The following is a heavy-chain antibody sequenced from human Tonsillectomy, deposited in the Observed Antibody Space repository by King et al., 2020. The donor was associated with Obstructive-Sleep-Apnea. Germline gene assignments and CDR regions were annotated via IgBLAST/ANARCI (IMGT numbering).Heavy chain of an antibody. J-gene: IGHJ4*02. CDR2: IKSKTDGGTT. D-gene: IGHD2-15*01. CDR1: GFTFSNAW. Sequence: QLVQSGGGLVKPGGSLRLSCAASGFTFSNAWMSWVRQAPGKGLEWVGRIKSKTDGGTTDYAAPVKGRFTISRDDSKNTLYLQMNSLKTEDTAVYYCTTDPPYSYYFDYWGQGTLVTVSS. CDR3: TTDPPYSYYFDY. V-gene: IGHV3-15*01.